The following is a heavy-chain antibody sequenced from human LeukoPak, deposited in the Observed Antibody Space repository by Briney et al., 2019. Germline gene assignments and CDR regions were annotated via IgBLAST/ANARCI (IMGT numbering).Heavy chain of an antibody. J-gene: IGHJ4*02. CDR1: GFTFSTYW. CDR3: ARLGSIAAAGTPDY. V-gene: IGHV3-7*05. Sequence: GGSLRLSCAASGFTFSTYWMSWVRQAPGKGLEWVANINQDGSEKYYVDSVKGRFTISRDNAKHSLYLQMNSLRAEDTAVYYCARLGSIAAAGTPDYWGQGTLVTVSS. CDR2: INQDGSEK. D-gene: IGHD6-13*01.